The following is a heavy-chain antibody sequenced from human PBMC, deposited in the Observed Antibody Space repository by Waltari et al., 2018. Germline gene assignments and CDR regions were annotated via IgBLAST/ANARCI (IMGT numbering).Heavy chain of an antibody. CDR1: GGTFSSYA. CDR3: AALGGNYYDSSGYTYYFDY. D-gene: IGHD3-22*01. Sequence: QVQLVQSGAEVKKPGSSVKVSCKASGGTFSSYAISWVRQAPGQGLEWMGRIIPIFGTATYAQKFQGRVTITADKSTCTAYMELSSLRSEDTAVYYCAALGGNYYDSSGYTYYFDYWGQGTLVTVSS. CDR2: IIPIFGTA. J-gene: IGHJ4*02. V-gene: IGHV1-69*13.